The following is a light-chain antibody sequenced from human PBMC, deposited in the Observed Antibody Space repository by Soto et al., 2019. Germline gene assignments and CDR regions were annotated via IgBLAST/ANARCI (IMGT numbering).Light chain of an antibody. CDR3: AVWDDTLRGEV. J-gene: IGLJ2*01. CDR1: SSNIGSNF. CDR2: RDS. V-gene: IGLV1-47*01. Sequence: QSVLTQPPSASGTPGQRVTISCSGSSSNIGSNFLSWYQHLPGTAPKLLIYRDSQWPSGVPDRFSASKSGTSASLAISGLRSEDEGDYYCAVWDDTLRGEVFGGGTKVTVL.